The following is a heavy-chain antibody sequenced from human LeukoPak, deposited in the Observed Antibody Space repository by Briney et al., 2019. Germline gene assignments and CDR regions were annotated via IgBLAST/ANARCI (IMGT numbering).Heavy chain of an antibody. CDR3: AGGTYSGGGTCVVY. J-gene: IGHJ4*02. CDR1: GGTFSNSY. Sequence: SETLSLTCTVSGGTFSNSYLSWIRQPPGKGLEWIGYINYSGSTNYNPSLKSRVTISIHTSKNQFSLKLNSVTAADTAVYYCAGGTYSGGGTCVVYWGQGTLVTVSS. D-gene: IGHD2-15*01. V-gene: IGHV4-59*01. CDR2: INYSGST.